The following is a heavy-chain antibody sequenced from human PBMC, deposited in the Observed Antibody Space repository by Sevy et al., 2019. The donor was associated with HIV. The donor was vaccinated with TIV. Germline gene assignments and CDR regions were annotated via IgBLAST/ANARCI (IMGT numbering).Heavy chain of an antibody. CDR3: ARDGGYDSRGYDLSNY. CDR1: GFTFSTYA. D-gene: IGHD3-22*01. V-gene: IGHV3-30*04. J-gene: IGHJ4*02. Sequence: GGSLRLSCAASGFTFSTYAMHWVRQAPVKGLECVAVISYDGSNTYYADSVKGRFTISRDSSKNTLYLQMNSLRAEDTVVYFCARDGGYDSRGYDLSNYWGQGTLVSVSS. CDR2: ISYDGSNT.